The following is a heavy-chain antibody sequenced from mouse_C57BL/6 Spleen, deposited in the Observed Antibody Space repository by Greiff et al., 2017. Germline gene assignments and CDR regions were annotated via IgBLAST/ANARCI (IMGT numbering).Heavy chain of an antibody. CDR1: GFSINSDCY. CDR3: ACGYDYDGDYYAMDY. J-gene: IGHJ4*01. Sequence: DVKLQESGPSLVRPSQTLSLTCTVTGFSINSDCYWIWIRQFPGNKLEYIGYTFYSGITYYNPSLESRTYITRDTSKNQFSLKLSSVTTEDTATYYCACGYDYDGDYYAMDYWGQGTSVTVSS. D-gene: IGHD2-4*01. CDR2: TFYSGIT. V-gene: IGHV3-3*01.